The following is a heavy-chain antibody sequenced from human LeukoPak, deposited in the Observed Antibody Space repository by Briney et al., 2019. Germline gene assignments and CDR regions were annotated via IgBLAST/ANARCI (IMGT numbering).Heavy chain of an antibody. CDR2: MNPNSGNT. CDR3: ARAPYGSASYYNI. Sequence: ASVKVSCKASGYAFTGYYMHWVRQAPGQRLEWMGWMNPNSGNTGYAQKFQGRVTITRNTSISTAYMELSSLRSEDTAVYYCARAPYGSASYYNIWGQGTLVTVSS. J-gene: IGHJ4*02. D-gene: IGHD3-10*01. V-gene: IGHV1-8*03. CDR1: GYAFTGYY.